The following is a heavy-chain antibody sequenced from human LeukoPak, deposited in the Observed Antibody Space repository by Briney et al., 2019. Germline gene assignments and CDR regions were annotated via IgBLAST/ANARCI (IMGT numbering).Heavy chain of an antibody. CDR2: INQDGSQK. CDR1: GFPFSIYW. D-gene: IGHD2-21*02. V-gene: IGHV3-7*01. Sequence: GGPLSLLCAASGFPFSIYWLSWVRQAPGKGLEWVANINQDGSQKHFVASVKGRFTISRGNAHNSFFQQMSSLRAEDTAVYYCVAGDWGARDSFDLWGRGTMVTVSS. CDR3: VAGDWGARDSFDL. J-gene: IGHJ3*01.